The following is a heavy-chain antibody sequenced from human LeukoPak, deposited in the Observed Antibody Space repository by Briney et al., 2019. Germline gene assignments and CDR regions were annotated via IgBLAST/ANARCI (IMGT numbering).Heavy chain of an antibody. V-gene: IGHV4-39*01. CDR1: GGSISNSSYY. J-gene: IGHJ4*02. D-gene: IGHD3/OR15-3a*01. CDR2: IYYSGST. CDR3: ARLGTGYHYRFDY. Sequence: SQTLSLTCTVSGGSISNSSYYWGWIRQPPGKGLEWIGSIYYSGSTYYNPSLKSRVTISVDTSKNQFSLKLSSVTAADTAVYYCARLGTGYHYRFDYWGQGTLVTVSS.